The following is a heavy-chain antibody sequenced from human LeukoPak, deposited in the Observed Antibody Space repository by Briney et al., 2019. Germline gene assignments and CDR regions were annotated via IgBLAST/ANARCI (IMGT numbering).Heavy chain of an antibody. CDR3: ARDYVEMATIYDYYYGMDV. Sequence: ASVKVSCKASGYTFTSYAMNWVRQAPGQGLEWMGWINTNTGNPTYAQGFTGRLVFSLDTSVSTAYLQISRLKAEDTAVYYCARDYVEMATIYDYYYGMDVWGQGTTVTVSS. V-gene: IGHV7-4-1*02. D-gene: IGHD5-24*01. CDR1: GYTFTSYA. CDR2: INTNTGNP. J-gene: IGHJ6*02.